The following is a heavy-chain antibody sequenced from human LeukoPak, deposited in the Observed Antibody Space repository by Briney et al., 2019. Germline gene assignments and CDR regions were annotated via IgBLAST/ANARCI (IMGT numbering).Heavy chain of an antibody. Sequence: GASVKVSCTAFGYTFTSNYMHWVRQAPGQGPEWMGVISPSGGSTTYAQKFQGRVTLTRDMSTSTDYLELGSLRSEDTAVYYCARDNSVRDEAWWFNPWGQGTLVTVSS. CDR1: GYTFTSNY. J-gene: IGHJ5*02. D-gene: IGHD5-24*01. V-gene: IGHV1-46*01. CDR3: ARDNSVRDEAWWFNP. CDR2: ISPSGGST.